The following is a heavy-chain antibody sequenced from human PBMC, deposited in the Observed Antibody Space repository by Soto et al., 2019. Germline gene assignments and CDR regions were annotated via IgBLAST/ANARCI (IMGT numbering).Heavy chain of an antibody. CDR3: ARDSSYIVATQAAVAGTNGMDV. Sequence: ASVKVSCKESGYTFTGYYMHWVRQAPGQGLEWMGWINPNSGGTNYAQNFQGWVTMTRDTSISTAYMELSRLRSDDTAVYYCARDSSYIVATQAAVAGTNGMDVWGQGTTVTVSS. J-gene: IGHJ6*02. D-gene: IGHD6-19*01. V-gene: IGHV1-2*04. CDR2: INPNSGGT. CDR1: GYTFTGYY.